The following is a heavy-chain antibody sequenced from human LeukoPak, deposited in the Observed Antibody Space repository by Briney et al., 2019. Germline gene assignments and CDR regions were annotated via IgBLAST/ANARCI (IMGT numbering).Heavy chain of an antibody. Sequence: SETLSLTCTVSGGSISSTSYYWGWIRQPPGKGLEWIGNIYYSGSTYYNPSLKSRVTISVDTSENQFSLKLSSVTAADTAVYYCARVFDSGSQAYFYYMDVWGKGTTVTISS. V-gene: IGHV4-39*01. D-gene: IGHD3-10*01. CDR3: ARVFDSGSQAYFYYMDV. CDR2: IYYSGST. J-gene: IGHJ6*03. CDR1: GGSISSTSYY.